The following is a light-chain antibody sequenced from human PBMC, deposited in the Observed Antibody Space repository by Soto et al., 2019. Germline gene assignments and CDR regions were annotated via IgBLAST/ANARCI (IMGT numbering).Light chain of an antibody. Sequence: DIQLTQSPSSLSAQVGDRVTLTCRTSQNINNFLNGYRQRPPEDPALLIYGASGFRGGVSTRFSGSRSGTDFTPTISRLQPQDAATYYCHQTFRTPPWTLGQGTNV. CDR1: QNINNF. J-gene: IGKJ1*01. CDR2: GAS. CDR3: HQTFRTPPWT. V-gene: IGKV1-39*01.